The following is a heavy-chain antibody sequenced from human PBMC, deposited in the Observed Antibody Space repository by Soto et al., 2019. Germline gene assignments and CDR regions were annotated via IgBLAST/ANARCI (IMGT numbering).Heavy chain of an antibody. J-gene: IGHJ4*02. CDR3: ARDPWAGDSSDY. V-gene: IGHV3-21*01. Sequence: GGSLRLSCAASGFTFSAYQMNWFRQAPGKGLEWVSSINGGSTSTHYADSVTGRFTISRDNAENALYLQMNSLRADDTAVYYCARDPWAGDSSDYWGQGIWVTVSS. D-gene: IGHD1-26*01. CDR2: INGGSTST. CDR1: GFTFSAYQ.